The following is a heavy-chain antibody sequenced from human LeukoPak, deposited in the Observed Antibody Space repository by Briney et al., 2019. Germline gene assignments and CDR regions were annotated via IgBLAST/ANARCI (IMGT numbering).Heavy chain of an antibody. CDR1: GFTFSSYA. Sequence: GGSLRLSCAASGFTFSSYAMSWVRQAPGKGLEWVSAISGSGGSTYYADSVKGRFTISRDNSKNALYLQMSSLRAEDTAVYYCAKLPLELLFFDYWGQGTLVTVSS. J-gene: IGHJ4*02. CDR2: ISGSGGST. V-gene: IGHV3-23*01. D-gene: IGHD1-7*01. CDR3: AKLPLELLFFDY.